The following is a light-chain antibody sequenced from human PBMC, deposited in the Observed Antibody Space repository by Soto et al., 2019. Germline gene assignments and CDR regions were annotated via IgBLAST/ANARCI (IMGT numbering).Light chain of an antibody. J-gene: IGKJ1*01. CDR1: RSVSSSY. V-gene: IGKV3-20*01. CDR2: GAS. CDR3: QHYGSSPPSWT. Sequence: ETVLTQSPGTLSLSPGERATLFCRASRSVSSSYLAWYKQKPGQAPRLLIYGASSRATGIPDRFSGSGSGTDFTLTISRLEPEDFAVYYCQHYGSSPPSWTFGQGTKVEIK.